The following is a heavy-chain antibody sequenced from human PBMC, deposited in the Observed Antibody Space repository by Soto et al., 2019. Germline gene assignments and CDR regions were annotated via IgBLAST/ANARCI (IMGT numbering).Heavy chain of an antibody. CDR2: INPNSGGT. V-gene: IGHV1-2*02. Sequence: RASVKVSCKASGYTFTGYYMHWVRQAPGQGLEWMGWINPNSGGTNYAQKFQGRVTMTRDTSISTAYMELSRLRSDDTAVHYCAYSTGTTSYFDYWGQGTLVIVSS. CDR1: GYTFTGYY. D-gene: IGHD1-1*01. CDR3: AYSTGTTSYFDY. J-gene: IGHJ4*02.